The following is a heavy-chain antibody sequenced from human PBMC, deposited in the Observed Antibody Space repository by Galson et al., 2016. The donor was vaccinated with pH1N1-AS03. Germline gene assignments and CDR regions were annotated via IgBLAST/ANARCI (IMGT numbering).Heavy chain of an antibody. V-gene: IGHV1-2*02. J-gene: IGHJ2*01. CDR3: ARAQFSNGRYWYFDL. Sequence: SVKVSCKASGYTFTAYYIHWVRQAPGQGLEWMGWIDPDHDGGTRYAQKFQGRVTMARDTSITTVYMEVTRLTSDDTAVYYCARAQFSNGRYWYFDLWGRGTLAIVSS. D-gene: IGHD3-16*02. CDR1: GYTFTAYY. CDR2: IDPDHDGGT.